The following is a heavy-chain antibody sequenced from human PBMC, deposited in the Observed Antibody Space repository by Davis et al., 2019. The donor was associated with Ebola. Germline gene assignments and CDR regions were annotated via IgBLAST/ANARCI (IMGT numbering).Heavy chain of an antibody. J-gene: IGHJ6*02. CDR1: GYSFSTYG. D-gene: IGHD5-12*01. CDR3: ARGYSAWGDV. Sequence: ASVKVSCKASGYSFSTYGLNWVRQAPGQGLEWVGWISDRNRETNYAQKIQGRVTMTTDTSTNTAYMELRNLRSDDTAVYYCARGYSAWGDVWGQGTTVTVSS. CDR2: ISDRNRET. V-gene: IGHV1-18*01.